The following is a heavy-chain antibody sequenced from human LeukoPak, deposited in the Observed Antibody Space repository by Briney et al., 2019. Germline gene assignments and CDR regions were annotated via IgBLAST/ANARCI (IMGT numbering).Heavy chain of an antibody. Sequence: GRSLRLSCAPSVPTFRNAFMNWARHAPGKGREWVGRIESSTDGGTTDYAAPVKGRFTMSRDDAKNTLYLQMNNVKAEDTGVYYCTTSPGITVFGVVTDYWGQGTLVIVSS. J-gene: IGHJ4*02. CDR1: VPTFRNAF. CDR3: TTSPGITVFGVVTDY. V-gene: IGHV3-15*04. CDR2: IESSTDGGTT. D-gene: IGHD3-3*01.